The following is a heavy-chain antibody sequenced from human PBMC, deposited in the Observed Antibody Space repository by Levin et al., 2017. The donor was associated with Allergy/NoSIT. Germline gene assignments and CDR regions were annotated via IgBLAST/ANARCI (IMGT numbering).Heavy chain of an antibody. CDR1: GFTFSSYW. J-gene: IGHJ6*03. V-gene: IGHV3-7*03. D-gene: IGHD3-10*01. CDR2: IKQDGSEK. Sequence: LSLTCAASGFTFSSYWMSWVRQAPGKGLEWVANIKQDGSEKYYVDSVKGRFTISRDNAKNSLYLQMNSLRAEDTAVYYCARDSWAGFRELTHYYYYYYMDVWGKGTTVTVSS. CDR3: ARDSWAGFRELTHYYYYYYMDV.